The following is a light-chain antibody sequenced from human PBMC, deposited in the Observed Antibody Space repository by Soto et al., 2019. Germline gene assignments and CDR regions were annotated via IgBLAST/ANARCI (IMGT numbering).Light chain of an antibody. CDR3: ETWDSNTPRV. CDR2: LEGSGSY. J-gene: IGLJ2*01. CDR1: SGHSSYI. V-gene: IGLV4-60*03. Sequence: QLVLTQSSSASASLGSSVKLTCTLSSGHSSYIIAWHQQQPGKAPRYLMKLEGSGSYNKGSGVPDRFSGSSSGADRYLTISNLQSEDEADYYGETWDSNTPRVFGGGTKLTVL.